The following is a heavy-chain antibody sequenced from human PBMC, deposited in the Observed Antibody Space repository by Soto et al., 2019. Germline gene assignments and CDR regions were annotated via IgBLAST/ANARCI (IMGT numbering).Heavy chain of an antibody. D-gene: IGHD2-2*01. CDR2: ISSSSSYI. Sequence: EVQLVESGGGLVKPGGSLRLSCEASGFTFSSNTMTWVPQAPGKGLGWVSSISSSSSYIYYADSVKGRFTTSRDNAKNSLYLQMNSLRAEDTAVYYCARDPGYCSSTSCYGPDYYYYGMDVWGQGTTVTVSS. CDR1: GFTFSSNT. V-gene: IGHV3-21*01. CDR3: ARDPGYCSSTSCYGPDYYYYGMDV. J-gene: IGHJ6*02.